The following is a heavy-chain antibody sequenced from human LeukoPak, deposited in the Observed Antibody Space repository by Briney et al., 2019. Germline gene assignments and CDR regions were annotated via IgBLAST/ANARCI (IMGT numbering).Heavy chain of an antibody. Sequence: GGSLRLSCAASGFTFSSYAMHWVRQAPGKGLEWVAVISYDGGNKYYADSVKGRFTISRDNAKNSLYLQMNSLRAEDTAVYYCARIGLGLWDYWGQGTLVTVSS. CDR3: ARIGLGLWDY. CDR1: GFTFSSYA. J-gene: IGHJ4*02. D-gene: IGHD2-21*01. CDR2: ISYDGGNK. V-gene: IGHV3-30*04.